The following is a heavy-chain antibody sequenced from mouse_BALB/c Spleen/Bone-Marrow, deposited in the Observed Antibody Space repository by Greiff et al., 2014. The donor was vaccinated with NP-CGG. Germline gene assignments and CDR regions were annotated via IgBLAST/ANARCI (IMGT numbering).Heavy chain of an antibody. J-gene: IGHJ1*03. CDR1: GFTFTDYY. V-gene: IGHV7-3*02. CDR2: IRNKANGYTT. D-gene: IGHD1-1*01. CDR3: SRDRNYDINWYFDV. Sequence: EVQLQQSGGGLVQPGGSLRLSCATSGFTFTDYYMSWVRQPPGKALEWLGFIRNKANGYTTEYSASVKGRFTISRDNPQSILYLQMNILRTEDSATYYCSRDRNYDINWYFDVWGTGTTVTVSS.